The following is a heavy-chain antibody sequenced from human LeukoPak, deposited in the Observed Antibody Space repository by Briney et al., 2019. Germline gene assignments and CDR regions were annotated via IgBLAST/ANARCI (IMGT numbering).Heavy chain of an antibody. J-gene: IGHJ6*02. D-gene: IGHD3-3*01. CDR3: ARPSITIFGVVGPYGMDV. CDR2: IIPILGIA. CDR1: GGTFSSYA. Sequence: SVKVSCKASGGTFSSYAISWVRQAPGQGLEWMGRIIPILGIANYAQKFKGRVTITADNYTSTAYMELSSQRSEDTAVYYCARPSITIFGVVGPYGMDVWGQGTTVTVSS. V-gene: IGHV1-69*04.